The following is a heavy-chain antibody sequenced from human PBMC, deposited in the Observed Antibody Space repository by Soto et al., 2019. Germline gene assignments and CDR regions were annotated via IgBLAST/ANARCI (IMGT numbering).Heavy chain of an antibody. Sequence: ASVKVSCKASGYTFTSYAMHWVRQAPGQRLEWMGWINAGNGNTKYSQKFQGRVTITRDTSASTAYMELSSLRSEDTAVYYCASSRGSYRGSGFFDYWGQGTLVTVSS. CDR1: GYTFTSYA. V-gene: IGHV1-3*01. J-gene: IGHJ4*02. CDR2: INAGNGNT. CDR3: ASSRGSYRGSGFFDY. D-gene: IGHD1-26*01.